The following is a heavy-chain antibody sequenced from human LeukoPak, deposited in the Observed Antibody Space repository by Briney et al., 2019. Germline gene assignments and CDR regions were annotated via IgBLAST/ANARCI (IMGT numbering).Heavy chain of an antibody. CDR3: ASTGITIPPYYYYGMDV. CDR1: GFTFSSYD. D-gene: IGHD3-3*01. V-gene: IGHV3-13*01. J-gene: IGHJ6*02. CDR2: IGTAGDT. Sequence: GGSLRLSCAASGFTFSSYDMHWVRQATGKGLEWVSAIGTAGDTYYPGSVKGRFTISRENAKNSLYLQMNSLRAGDTAVYYCASTGITIPPYYYYGMDVWGQGTTVTVSS.